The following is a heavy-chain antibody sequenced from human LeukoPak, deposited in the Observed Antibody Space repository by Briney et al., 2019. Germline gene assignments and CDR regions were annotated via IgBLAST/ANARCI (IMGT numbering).Heavy chain of an antibody. CDR1: GYTFTGYY. J-gene: IGHJ4*02. D-gene: IGHD6-13*01. CDR3: ARGAGLAAAGTLGY. Sequence: ASVRVSCKASGYTFTGYYMRWVRQAPGQGLECMGWINPNTGDTNYVQNFLGRVTLTRDTSISTAYMEVSMLRSDDTAVYYCARGAGLAAAGTLGYWGQGTLVTVSS. V-gene: IGHV1-2*02. CDR2: INPNTGDT.